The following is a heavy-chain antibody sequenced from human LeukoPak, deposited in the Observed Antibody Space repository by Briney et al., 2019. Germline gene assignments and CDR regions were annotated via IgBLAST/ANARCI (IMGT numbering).Heavy chain of an antibody. D-gene: IGHD1-26*01. CDR1: GGSISSSSNY. J-gene: IGHJ4*02. CDR2: IYYSGST. V-gene: IGHV4-39*07. Sequence: PSETLSLTCTVSGGSISSSSNYSGWIRQPRGKGLEWIGSIYYSGSTYYNPSLKSRVTISVDTSKNQFSLKLSSVTAADTAVYYCAGTGSYNFDYWGQGTLVTVSS. CDR3: AGTGSYNFDY.